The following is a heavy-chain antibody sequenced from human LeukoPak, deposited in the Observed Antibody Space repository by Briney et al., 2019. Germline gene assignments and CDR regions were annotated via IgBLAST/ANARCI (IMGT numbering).Heavy chain of an antibody. CDR2: IYTSGST. D-gene: IGHD3-10*01. J-gene: IGHJ4*02. CDR1: GGSISSGSYY. V-gene: IGHV4-61*02. CDR3: ARHVTFMSRITIVRGRKDVGFDY. Sequence: PSQTLSLTCTVSGGSISSGSYYWSWIRQPAGKGLEWIGRIYTSGSTNYNPSLKSRVTISYTSKNQFSLKLNSVTAADTAVYYCARHVTFMSRITIVRGRKDVGFDYWGQGTLVTVSS.